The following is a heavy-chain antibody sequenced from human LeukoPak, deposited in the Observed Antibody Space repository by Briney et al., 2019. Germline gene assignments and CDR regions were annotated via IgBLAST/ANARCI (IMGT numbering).Heavy chain of an antibody. CDR1: GFTFSSYG. Sequence: GGPLRLSCAASGFTFSSYGMHWVRQAPGKGLEWVAVISYDGSNKYYADSVKGRFTISRDNSKNTLYLQMNSLRAEDTAVYYCAKDLTRSGYYGSGSYPNWFDPWGQGTLVTVSS. CDR3: AKDLTRSGYYGSGSYPNWFDP. D-gene: IGHD3-10*01. V-gene: IGHV3-30*18. J-gene: IGHJ5*02. CDR2: ISYDGSNK.